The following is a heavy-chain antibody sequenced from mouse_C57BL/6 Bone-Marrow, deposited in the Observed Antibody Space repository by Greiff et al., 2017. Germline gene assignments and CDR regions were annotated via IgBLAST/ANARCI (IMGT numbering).Heavy chain of an antibody. Sequence: EVHLVESGGDLVKPGGSLKLSCAASGFTFSSYGMSWVRQTPDKRLEWVATISSGGSYTYSPDSVKGRFTISRDNAKNTLYLQMSSLKSEDTAMYYCARLYYYGSRGYAMDYWGQGTSVTVAS. J-gene: IGHJ4*01. CDR3: ARLYYYGSRGYAMDY. CDR1: GFTFSSYG. V-gene: IGHV5-6*01. CDR2: ISSGGSYT. D-gene: IGHD1-1*01.